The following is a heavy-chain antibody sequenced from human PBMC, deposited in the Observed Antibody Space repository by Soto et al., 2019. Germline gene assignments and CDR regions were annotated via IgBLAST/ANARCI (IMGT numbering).Heavy chain of an antibody. CDR2: IHYSGST. CDR3: ARSRYSGSYFFDY. CDR1: GGSISSGDYY. Sequence: SETLSLICTVSGGSISSGDYYWSWIRQPPGKGLEWIAYIHYSGSTYYNPSLKSRVTISVDTSKNQFSLKLSSVTAAHTAVYYCARSRYSGSYFFDYWGQGILVTVSS. D-gene: IGHD1-26*01. J-gene: IGHJ4*02. V-gene: IGHV4-30-4*01.